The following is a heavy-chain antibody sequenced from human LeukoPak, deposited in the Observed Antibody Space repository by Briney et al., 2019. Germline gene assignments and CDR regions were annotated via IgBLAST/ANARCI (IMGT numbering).Heavy chain of an antibody. D-gene: IGHD3-10*01. CDR3: AKPALVRGVFKYHFDY. CDR2: VSGGGDRT. CDR1: GLTFSIHV. V-gene: IGHV3-23*01. Sequence: GGSLRLSCAASGLTFSIHVMSWVRQAPGKGLEWVSAVSGGGDRTYYADSVKGRFTISRDNSKNTLYLQVDGLRAEDTAVYYCAKPALVRGVFKYHFDYWGQGTLVTVSS. J-gene: IGHJ4*02.